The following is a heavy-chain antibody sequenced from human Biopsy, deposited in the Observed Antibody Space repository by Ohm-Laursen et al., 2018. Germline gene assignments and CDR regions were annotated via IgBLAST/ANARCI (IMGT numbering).Heavy chain of an antibody. J-gene: IGHJ5*02. Sequence: SLRLSCSASGFTFSESWMSWVRQAPRKGLEWVAFLKEDGSEENYVDSVKGRFTISRDNSKNTLYLQMNSLRAEDTAVYYCARDQNTNSWYYSWGQGTLVTVSS. V-gene: IGHV3-7*03. CDR2: LKEDGSEE. D-gene: IGHD6-13*01. CDR3: ARDQNTNSWYYS. CDR1: GFTFSESW.